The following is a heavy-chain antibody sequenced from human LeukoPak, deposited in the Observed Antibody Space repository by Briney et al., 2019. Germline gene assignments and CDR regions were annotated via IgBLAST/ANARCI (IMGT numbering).Heavy chain of an antibody. CDR2: IYYSGST. Sequence: SETLSLTCTVSGGSISSYYWSWIRQPPGKGLEWIGYIYYSGSTNYNPSLKSRVTISVDTSKNQFSLKLSSVTAADTAVYYCASNDARGDFDYFDYWGQGTLVTVSS. CDR3: ASNDARGDFDYFDY. V-gene: IGHV4-59*01. J-gene: IGHJ4*02. CDR1: GGSISSYY. D-gene: IGHD1-1*01.